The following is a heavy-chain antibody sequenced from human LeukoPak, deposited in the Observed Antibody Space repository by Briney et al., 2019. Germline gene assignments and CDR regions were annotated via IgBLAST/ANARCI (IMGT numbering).Heavy chain of an antibody. CDR3: ARVQRRRYNWNDAGDY. CDR1: GGSFSGYY. V-gene: IGHV4-34*01. D-gene: IGHD1-1*01. CDR2: INHSGST. Sequence: SETLSLTCAVYGGSFSGYYWSWIRQPPGKGLEWIGEINHSGSTNYNPSLKSRVTISVDTSKNQFSLKLSSVTAADTAVYYCARVQRRRYNWNDAGDYWGQGILVTVSS. J-gene: IGHJ4*02.